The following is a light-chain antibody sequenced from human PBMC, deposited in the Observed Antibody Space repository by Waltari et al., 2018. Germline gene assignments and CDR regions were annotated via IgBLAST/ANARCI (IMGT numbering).Light chain of an antibody. J-gene: IGLJ1*01. CDR3: SSYTRSSTYV. CDR1: SSDVGGYNH. V-gene: IGLV2-14*01. CDR2: EVT. Sequence: QSALTQPASVSGSPGQSITISCTGTSSDVGGYNHASWYQQHPGKAPKLIIYEVTNRPSGVSNRFSGSKSGNTASLTISGLQAEDEADYYCSSYTRSSTYVFGTGTKVTVL.